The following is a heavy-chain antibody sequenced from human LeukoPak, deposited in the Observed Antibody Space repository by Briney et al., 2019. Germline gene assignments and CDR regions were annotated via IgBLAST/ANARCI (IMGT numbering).Heavy chain of an antibody. CDR3: ARERSGTYDFWSGYYKGKSYFDY. V-gene: IGHV4-34*01. D-gene: IGHD3-3*01. CDR1: GGSFSGYY. CDR2: INHSGST. J-gene: IGHJ4*02. Sequence: PSETLSLTCAVYGGSFSGYYWSWIRQPPGKGLEWIGEINHSGSTNYNPSLKSRVTISVDPSKNQFSLKLSSVTAADTAVYYCARERSGTYDFWSGYYKGKSYFDYWGQGTLVTVSS.